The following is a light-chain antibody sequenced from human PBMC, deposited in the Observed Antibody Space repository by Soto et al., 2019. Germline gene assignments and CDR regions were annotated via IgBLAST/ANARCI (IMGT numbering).Light chain of an antibody. CDR1: SSNIGAGYD. Sequence: QSVLTQPPSVSGAPGKRVTVSCTGSSSNIGAGYDVHWYQQLPGTAPKLLIYGNNNRPSGVPDRFSGSKSATSGSLAITGLQAEDEADYYCQSFDSSLSGYVFGTGTKLTVL. CDR2: GNN. J-gene: IGLJ1*01. CDR3: QSFDSSLSGYV. V-gene: IGLV1-40*01.